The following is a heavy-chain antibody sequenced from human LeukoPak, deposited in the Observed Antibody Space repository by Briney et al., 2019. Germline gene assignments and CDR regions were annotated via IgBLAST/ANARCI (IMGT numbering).Heavy chain of an antibody. V-gene: IGHV4-39*07. D-gene: IGHD1-26*01. CDR2: IYYSGST. J-gene: IGHJ3*02. CDR3: AREGARWEPSFSAFDI. Sequence: SETLSLTCTVSGGSISSSSYYWGWVRQPPGKGLEWIGSIYYSGSTYYNPSLKSRVTISVDTSKNQFSLKLSSVTAADTAVYYCAREGARWEPSFSAFDIWGQGTMVTVSS. CDR1: GGSISSSSYY.